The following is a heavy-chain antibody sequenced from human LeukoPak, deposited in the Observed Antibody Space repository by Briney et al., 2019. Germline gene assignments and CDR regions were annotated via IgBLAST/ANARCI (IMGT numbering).Heavy chain of an antibody. CDR2: INPSGGST. CDR3: ARDPGGTKSSYYFDY. V-gene: IGHV1-46*01. CDR1: GYILTGYY. Sequence: ASVKVSCKASGYILTGYYMHWVRQAPGQGLEWMGIINPSGGSTSYAQKFQGRVTMTRDMSTSTVYMELSSLRSEDTAVYYCARDPGGTKSSYYFDYWGQGTLVTVSS. D-gene: IGHD6-13*01. J-gene: IGHJ4*02.